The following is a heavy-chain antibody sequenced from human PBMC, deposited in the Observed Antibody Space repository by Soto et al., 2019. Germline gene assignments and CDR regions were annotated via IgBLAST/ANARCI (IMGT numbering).Heavy chain of an antibody. Sequence: KVSCKASGGTFSSYTISWVRQAPGQGLEWMGRIIPILGIANYAQKFQGRVTITADKSTSTAYMELSSLRSEDTAVYYCARGSDPTADYYYYMDVWAKGTTVTVSS. CDR1: GGTFSSYT. CDR3: ARGSDPTADYYYYMDV. J-gene: IGHJ6*03. V-gene: IGHV1-69*02. CDR2: IIPILGIA.